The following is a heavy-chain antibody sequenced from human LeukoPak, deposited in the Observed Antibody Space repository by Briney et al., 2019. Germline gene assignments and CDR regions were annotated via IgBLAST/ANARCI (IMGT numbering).Heavy chain of an antibody. CDR2: INPNSGGT. Sequence: GASVKVSCKASGYTFTSYDINWVRQATGQGLEWMGWINPNSGGTNYAQKFQGRVTMTRDTSISTAYMELSRLRSDDTAVYYCARAGAPRYVGSSWAYYFDYWGQGTLVTVSS. D-gene: IGHD6-13*01. CDR3: ARAGAPRYVGSSWAYYFDY. V-gene: IGHV1-2*02. J-gene: IGHJ4*02. CDR1: GYTFTSYD.